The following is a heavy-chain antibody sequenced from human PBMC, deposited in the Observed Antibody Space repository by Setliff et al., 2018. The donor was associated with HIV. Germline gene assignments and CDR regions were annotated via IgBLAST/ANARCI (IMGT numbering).Heavy chain of an antibody. CDR2: IVGGASST. CDR3: AKLAPSYSSGKDDF. V-gene: IGHV3-23*01. J-gene: IGHJ4*02. CDR1: GFAFSGHQ. Sequence: GGSLRLSCAASGFAFSGHQMSWVRQAPGKGLEWVSAIVGGASSTVYADSVKGRFTISRDNSKNTLYLQMNSLRPEDTAIYYCAKLAPSYSSGKDDFWGQGTLVTVSS. D-gene: IGHD6-19*01.